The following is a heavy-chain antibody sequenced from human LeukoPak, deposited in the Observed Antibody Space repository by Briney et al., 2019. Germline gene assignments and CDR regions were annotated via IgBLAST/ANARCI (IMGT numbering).Heavy chain of an antibody. CDR1: GYSFTSYW. CDR2: IYPGDSDT. J-gene: IGHJ5*02. CDR3: ARSHNLYCSSTSCYRGWFDP. D-gene: IGHD2-2*01. Sequence: GESLKISCKGSGYSFTSYWIGWVRQLPGKGLEWMGIIYPGDSDTRYSPSFQGQVTISADKSISTAYLQWSSLKASDTAMYYCARSHNLYCSSTSCYRGWFDPWGQGTLVTVSS. V-gene: IGHV5-51*01.